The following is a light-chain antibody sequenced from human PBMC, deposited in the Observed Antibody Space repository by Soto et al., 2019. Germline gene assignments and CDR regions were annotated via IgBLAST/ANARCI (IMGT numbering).Light chain of an antibody. J-gene: IGKJ4*01. CDR3: QQSNSCPLT. Sequence: IQLTQSPSSLSASGGDRVTITCRASQGIGSNLAWYLQKPGEAPKLLVYGASTLQGGVPSRFSGSGSGTLFTLTITSLQPEDFATYFCQQSNSCPLTFGGGTKV. V-gene: IGKV1-9*01. CDR1: QGIGSN. CDR2: GAS.